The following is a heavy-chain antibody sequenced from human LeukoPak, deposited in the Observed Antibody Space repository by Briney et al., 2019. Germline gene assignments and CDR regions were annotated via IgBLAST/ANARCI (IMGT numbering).Heavy chain of an antibody. CDR2: IHNNGAT. CDR3: ARVTMVAIQGDYFDY. D-gene: IGHD3-10*01. CDR1: GASISSRGYY. V-gene: IGHV4-31*03. J-gene: IGHJ4*02. Sequence: SQTLSLTCTVSGASISSRGYYWSWIRQHPGKGLEWIAYIHNNGATYYKPSLKSRITISVDTSKNQFSLKVSSVTAADTAVYFCARVTMVAIQGDYFDYWGQGTLVTVSS.